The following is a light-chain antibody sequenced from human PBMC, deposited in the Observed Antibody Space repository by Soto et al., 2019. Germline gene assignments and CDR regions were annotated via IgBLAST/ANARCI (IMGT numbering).Light chain of an antibody. CDR2: QRS. CDR1: KLGDKF. V-gene: IGLV3-1*01. Sequence: SYELTQPPSVSVSPGQRANITCSGDKLGDKFASWYQQKPGQSPVLLVYQRSRRPSGIPERFSGSNSGNTATLTISGTQAMDEADYYCQAWDSSTAVFGGGTKLTVL. CDR3: QAWDSSTAV. J-gene: IGLJ2*01.